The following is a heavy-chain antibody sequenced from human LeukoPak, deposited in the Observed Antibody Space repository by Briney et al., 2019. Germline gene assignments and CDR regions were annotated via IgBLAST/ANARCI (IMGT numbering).Heavy chain of an antibody. CDR2: ISGSGGST. Sequence: GGSLRLSCAASGFTFSSYGMSWVRQAPGKGLEWVSAISGSGGSTYYADSVKGRFTISRDNSKNTLYLQMNSLRAEDTAVYYCAKVLTRDYVWGSYRPYYFDYWGQGTLVTVSS. CDR1: GFTFSSYG. CDR3: AKVLTRDYVWGSYRPYYFDY. J-gene: IGHJ4*02. D-gene: IGHD3-16*02. V-gene: IGHV3-23*01.